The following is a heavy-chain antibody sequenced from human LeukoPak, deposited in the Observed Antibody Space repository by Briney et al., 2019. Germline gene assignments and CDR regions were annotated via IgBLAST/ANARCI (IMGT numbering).Heavy chain of an antibody. V-gene: IGHV1-18*04. D-gene: IGHD6-13*01. CDR3: ARLGYRDSSSWYPLLGWFDP. CDR1: GYTFTSYG. J-gene: IGHJ5*02. CDR2: ISAYNGNT. Sequence: ASVKVSCKASGYTFTSYGISWVRQAPGQGLEWMGWISAYNGNTNYAQKLQGRVTMTTDTYTSTAYMELRSLRSDDTAVYYCARLGYRDSSSWYPLLGWFDPWGQGTLVTVSS.